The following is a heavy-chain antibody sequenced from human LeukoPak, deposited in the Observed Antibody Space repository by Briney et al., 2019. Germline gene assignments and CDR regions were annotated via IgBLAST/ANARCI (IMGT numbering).Heavy chain of an antibody. CDR2: IYTSGGT. Sequence: SETLSLTCTVSGGSISSYYWSWIRRPAGKGLEWIGRIYTSGGTNYNPSLKSRVTMSVDTSKNQFSLKLSSVTAADTAVYYCARDYYDSSGRDAFDIWGQGTMVTVSS. V-gene: IGHV4-4*07. CDR1: GGSISSYY. CDR3: ARDYYDSSGRDAFDI. J-gene: IGHJ3*02. D-gene: IGHD3-22*01.